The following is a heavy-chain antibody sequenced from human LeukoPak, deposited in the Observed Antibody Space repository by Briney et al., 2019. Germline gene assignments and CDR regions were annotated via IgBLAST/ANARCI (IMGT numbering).Heavy chain of an antibody. D-gene: IGHD1-26*01. Sequence: GGSLRLSCAASGFTFSSYSMSWVRQAPGKGLEWVANIKQDGSQKYYVHSVKGRFTISRDNAKNSLYLQMNSVRAEDTAVYYCAREKSGSNAAFDYWGQGTLVTVSS. V-gene: IGHV3-7*01. CDR2: IKQDGSQK. CDR3: AREKSGSNAAFDY. CDR1: GFTFSSYS. J-gene: IGHJ4*02.